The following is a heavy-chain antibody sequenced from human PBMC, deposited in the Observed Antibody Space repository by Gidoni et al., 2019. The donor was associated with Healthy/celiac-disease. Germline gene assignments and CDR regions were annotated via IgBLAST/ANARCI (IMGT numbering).Heavy chain of an antibody. J-gene: IGHJ4*02. V-gene: IGHV3-20*04. CDR2: INWNGGSK. Sequence: VQLVESGGGVVRPGGSLRLSCAASGCPCYDYGMSWVRQAPGKGLEWVCGINWNGGSKGYADSVKGRFTISRDNAKNSLYLQMNSLRAEDTALYYCARDLRSVSSGCLPFDYWGQGTLVTVSS. CDR1: GCPCYDYG. D-gene: IGHD6-19*01. CDR3: ARDLRSVSSGCLPFDY.